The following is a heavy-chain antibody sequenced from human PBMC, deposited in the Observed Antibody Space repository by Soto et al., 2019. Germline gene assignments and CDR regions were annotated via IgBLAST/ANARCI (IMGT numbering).Heavy chain of an antibody. D-gene: IGHD6-13*01. V-gene: IGHV4-59*01. Sequence: SETLSLTCTVSGGSISSYYWSWIRRPPGKGLEWIGYIYYSGSTNYNPSLKSRVTISVDTSKNQFSLKLSSVTAADTAVYYCARARTGYSSSWYEGFDYWGQGTLVTVSS. CDR3: ARARTGYSSSWYEGFDY. CDR1: GGSISSYY. J-gene: IGHJ4*02. CDR2: IYYSGST.